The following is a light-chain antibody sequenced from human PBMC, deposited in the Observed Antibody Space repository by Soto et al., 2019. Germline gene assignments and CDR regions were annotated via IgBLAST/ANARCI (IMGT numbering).Light chain of an antibody. CDR1: QSISSY. CDR3: QQSYSTPIT. J-gene: IGKJ5*01. CDR2: AAS. V-gene: IGKV1-39*01. Sequence: IQMTQSPSSLSASVGGRVTSTCRASQSISSYLNWYQQKPGKAPKLLIYAASSLQSGVPSRFSGSGSGTDFTLTISSLQPEDFATYYCQQSYSTPITFGQGTRLEIK.